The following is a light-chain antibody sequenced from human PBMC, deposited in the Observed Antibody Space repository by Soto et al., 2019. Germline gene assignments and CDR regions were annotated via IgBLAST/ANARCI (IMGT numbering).Light chain of an antibody. CDR1: QSISSW. Sequence: DIQMTQSPSTLSSSVGDRVTITCRASQSISSWLAWYQQKPGQAPKLLIYKASSLASGVPSRFSGSGSGTEFTLTISSLQPDDFATYYCQQYNSYPWTFGQGTKVEIK. J-gene: IGKJ1*01. CDR2: KAS. V-gene: IGKV1-5*03. CDR3: QQYNSYPWT.